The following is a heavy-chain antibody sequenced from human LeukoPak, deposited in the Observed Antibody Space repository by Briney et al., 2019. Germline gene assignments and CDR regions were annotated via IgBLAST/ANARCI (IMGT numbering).Heavy chain of an antibody. Sequence: ASVKVSCKASGYTFTSYDINWVRQATGQGLEWMGWMNPNSGNTGYAQKFQGRVTMTRSTSISTAYMELSSLRSEDTAVYYCAIIGRVRYDSSGYPNDYWGQGTLVTVSS. CDR2: MNPNSGNT. CDR3: AIIGRVRYDSSGYPNDY. J-gene: IGHJ4*02. V-gene: IGHV1-8*01. CDR1: GYTFTSYD. D-gene: IGHD3-22*01.